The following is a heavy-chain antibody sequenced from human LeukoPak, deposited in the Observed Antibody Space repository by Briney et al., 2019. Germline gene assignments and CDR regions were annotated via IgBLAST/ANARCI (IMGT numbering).Heavy chain of an antibody. CDR1: GYTFTGYY. CDR3: ARSGCSAGSCYSQTVKFDS. Sequence: ASVKVSCKASGYTFTGYYVHWVRQAPGQGLEWMGWINPNSGGTNYAQKFQGRVTVTADTSTSTAYMELRSLRSDDTAVYYCARSGCSAGSCYSQTVKFDSWGQGTLVTVSS. J-gene: IGHJ4*02. D-gene: IGHD2-15*01. V-gene: IGHV1-2*02. CDR2: INPNSGGT.